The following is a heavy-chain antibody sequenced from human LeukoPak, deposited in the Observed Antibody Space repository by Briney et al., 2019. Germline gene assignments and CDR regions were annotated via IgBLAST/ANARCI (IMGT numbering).Heavy chain of an antibody. Sequence: GGSLRLSCAASGFTFSSYGMHWVRQAPGKGLEWVAFIRYDGSNKYYADSVKGRFTISRDNSKNTLYLQMNSLRTEDTAVYYCAKGDGYPYYFDYWGQGTLVTVSS. CDR3: AKGDGYPYYFDY. D-gene: IGHD5-24*01. CDR1: GFTFSSYG. CDR2: IRYDGSNK. J-gene: IGHJ4*02. V-gene: IGHV3-30*02.